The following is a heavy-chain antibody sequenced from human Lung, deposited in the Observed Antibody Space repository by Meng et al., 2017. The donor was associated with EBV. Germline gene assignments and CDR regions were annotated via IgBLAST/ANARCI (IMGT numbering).Heavy chain of an antibody. CDR1: GYTFTSYA. CDR2: IDPNTGNP. D-gene: IGHD5-24*01. CDR3: ARDSPLDGYSLLDY. J-gene: IGHJ4*02. Sequence: GLRLNDPGASVTVSLRPSGYTFTSYAYNWVRQAPGQGPDWMGWIDPNTGNPTYDQGFTGRFVFSLDTSVSTAYLQINSLRADDTAVYYCARDSPLDGYSLLDYWGQGTLVTVSS. V-gene: IGHV7-4-1*02.